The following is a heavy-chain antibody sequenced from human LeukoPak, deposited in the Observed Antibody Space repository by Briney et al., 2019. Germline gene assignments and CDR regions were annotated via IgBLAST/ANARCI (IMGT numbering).Heavy chain of an antibody. D-gene: IGHD5-18*01. Sequence: GRSLRLSCAASGFTFSSYAMSWVRQAPGKGLEWVSAISGSGGSTYYADSMKGRFTISRDNSKNTLYLQMNSLRAEDTAVYYCAKDAGYSYGPLDYWGQGTLVTVSS. CDR3: AKDAGYSYGPLDY. CDR1: GFTFSSYA. J-gene: IGHJ4*02. V-gene: IGHV3-23*01. CDR2: ISGSGGST.